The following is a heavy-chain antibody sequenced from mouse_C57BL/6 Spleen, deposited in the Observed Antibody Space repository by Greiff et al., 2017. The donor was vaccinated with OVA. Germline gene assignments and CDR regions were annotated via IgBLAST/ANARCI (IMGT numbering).Heavy chain of an antibody. D-gene: IGHD2-4*01. J-gene: IGHJ4*01. CDR1: GYTFTSYW. Sequence: VQLQQPGAELVKPGASVKLSCKASGYTFTSYWMHWVKQRHGQGLEWIGMINTNSGSTNYNEKFKTKPTLTVYKSSTTAYMQLSSLTSEDSAVYYCARSPYDYDGAMDYWGQGTSLTVSS. CDR3: ARSPYDYDGAMDY. V-gene: IGHV1-64*01. CDR2: INTNSGST.